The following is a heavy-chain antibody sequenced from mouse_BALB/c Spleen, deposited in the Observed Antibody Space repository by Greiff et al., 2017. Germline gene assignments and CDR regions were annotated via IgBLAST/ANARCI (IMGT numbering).Heavy chain of an antibody. V-gene: IGHV2-9*02. CDR3: ARDRGDYDYSWFAY. CDR1: GFSLTSYG. D-gene: IGHD2-4*01. J-gene: IGHJ3*01. CDR2: IWAGGST. Sequence: VQLQQSGPGLVAPSQSLSITCTVSGFSLTSYGVHWVRQPPGKGLEWLGVIWAGGSTNYNSALMSRLSISKDNSKSQVFLKMNSLQTDDTAMYYCARDRGDYDYSWFAYWGQGTLVTVSA.